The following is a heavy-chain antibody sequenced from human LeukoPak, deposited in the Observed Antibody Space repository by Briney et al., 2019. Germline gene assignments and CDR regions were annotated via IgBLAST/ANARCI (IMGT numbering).Heavy chain of an antibody. D-gene: IGHD2-2*01. CDR2: ISWNSGSI. V-gene: IGHV3-9*01. CDR1: GFTFDDYA. J-gene: IGHJ3*02. Sequence: GGSLRLSCAASGFTFDDYAMHWVRQAPGKGLEWVSGISWNSGSIGYADSVKGRFTISRDNAKNTLYLQMNSLRAEDTAVYYCARGRYCSSTSCYEGAFDIWGQGTMVTVSS. CDR3: ARGRYCSSTSCYEGAFDI.